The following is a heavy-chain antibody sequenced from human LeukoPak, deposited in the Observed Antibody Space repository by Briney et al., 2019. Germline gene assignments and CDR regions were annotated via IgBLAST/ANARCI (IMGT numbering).Heavy chain of an antibody. D-gene: IGHD3-22*01. Sequence: ASVKVSCKASGYTFTSYDINWVRQATGQGLEWMGWMNPNSGNTGYAQKIQGRATMTRNTSISTAYMELSSLSSEDTAVYYCAQGSTYYYDSSGYSPSGVDAFDIWGQGTMVTVSS. CDR1: GYTFTSYD. V-gene: IGHV1-8*01. CDR2: MNPNSGNT. CDR3: AQGSTYYYDSSGYSPSGVDAFDI. J-gene: IGHJ3*02.